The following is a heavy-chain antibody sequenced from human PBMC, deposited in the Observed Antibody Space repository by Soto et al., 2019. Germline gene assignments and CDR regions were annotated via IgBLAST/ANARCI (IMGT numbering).Heavy chain of an antibody. J-gene: IGHJ4*02. V-gene: IGHV3-48*02. Sequence: EVQLVESGGDLVQRGGSLRLSCIASGFTFNIYSKNWVRQAPGKGLEWFSYITSDTKTIKYADSVKGRFTISRDNAKNLVYLQMNSLRDEDTAVYYCARSVEGHFDYWGQGTVVTVSS. D-gene: IGHD6-19*01. CDR2: ITSDTKTI. CDR1: GFTFNIYS. CDR3: ARSVEGHFDY.